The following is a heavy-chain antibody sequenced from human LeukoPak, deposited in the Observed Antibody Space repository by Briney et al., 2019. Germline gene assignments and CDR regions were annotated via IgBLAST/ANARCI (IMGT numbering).Heavy chain of an antibody. D-gene: IGHD2-8*01. CDR1: GRSISSYY. CDR3: SRARYDTNRADDI. Sequence: SETLSLTCTVSGRSISSYYWNWIRQPPGKGLEWIGYLYYTGSPNYYPSLKRRVNISVRKSKNQIPLNLMSVIVADHAVFFLSRARYDTNRADDIWGQGTVVTVTA. CDR2: LYYTGSP. V-gene: IGHV4-59*12. J-gene: IGHJ3*02.